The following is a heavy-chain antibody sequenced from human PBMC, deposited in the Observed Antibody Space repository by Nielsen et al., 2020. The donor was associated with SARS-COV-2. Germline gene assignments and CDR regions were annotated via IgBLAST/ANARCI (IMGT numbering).Heavy chain of an antibody. D-gene: IGHD2-15*01. Sequence: GESLKISCAASGFTFSSYSMNWVRQAPGKGLEWVSSISSSSSYIYYADSVKGRFTISRDNAKNSLYLQMNSLRAEDTAVYYCARDPLLNPDIVVVVAANSFSIWGQGTMVTVS. CDR2: ISSSSSYI. CDR1: GFTFSSYS. CDR3: ARDPLLNPDIVVVVAANSFSI. V-gene: IGHV3-21*01. J-gene: IGHJ3*02.